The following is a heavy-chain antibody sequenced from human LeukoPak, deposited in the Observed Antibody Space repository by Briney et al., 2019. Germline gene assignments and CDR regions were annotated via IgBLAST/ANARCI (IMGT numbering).Heavy chain of an antibody. D-gene: IGHD3-10*01. CDR3: AKDKDTMVRGVTYYFDY. V-gene: IGHV3-9*01. Sequence: PGGSLRLSCAASGFTFDDYAMHWVRQAPGKGLEWVSGISWNSGSIGYADPVKGRFTISRDNAKNSLYLQMNSLRAEDTALYYCAKDKDTMVRGVTYYFDYWGQGTLVTVSS. J-gene: IGHJ4*02. CDR2: ISWNSGSI. CDR1: GFTFDDYA.